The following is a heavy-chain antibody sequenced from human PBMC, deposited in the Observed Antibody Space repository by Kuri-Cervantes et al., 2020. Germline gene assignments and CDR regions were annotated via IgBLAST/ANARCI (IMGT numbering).Heavy chain of an antibody. CDR2: ISYDGSNK. Sequence: GGSLRLSCAASGFTFSNAWMSWVRQAPGKGLEWVAVISYDGSNKYYADSVKGRFTISRDNSKNTLYLQMNSLRAEDTAVYYCAKESTVPFDYWGQGTLVTVSS. D-gene: IGHD4-17*01. J-gene: IGHJ4*02. CDR1: GFTFSNAW. CDR3: AKESTVPFDY. V-gene: IGHV3-30*18.